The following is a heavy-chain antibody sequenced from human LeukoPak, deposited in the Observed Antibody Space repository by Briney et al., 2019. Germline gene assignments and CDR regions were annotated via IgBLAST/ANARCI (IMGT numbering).Heavy chain of an antibody. Sequence: GASVKVSCKASGYTFTERGISWMRHVPGQGLEWMGWISATSGNTYYAETFQDRVTITTDASTSTAYMELRDLTVDDTAVYYCGKGSTGWSRDPWGQGTLVTVSS. V-gene: IGHV1-18*01. CDR3: GKGSTGWSRDP. D-gene: IGHD6-19*01. CDR1: GYTFTERG. CDR2: ISATSGNT. J-gene: IGHJ5*02.